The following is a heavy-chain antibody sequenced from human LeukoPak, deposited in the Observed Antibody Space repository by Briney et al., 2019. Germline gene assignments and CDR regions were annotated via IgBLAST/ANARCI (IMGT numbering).Heavy chain of an antibody. Sequence: SVKVSCKASGGTFSSYAISWVRQAPGQGLEWMGGIIPIFGTANYAQKFQGRVTMTRDTSTSTVYMELSSLRSEDTAVYYCARDRGVVVTEVDYWGQGTLVTVSS. CDR1: GGTFSSYA. V-gene: IGHV1-69*05. CDR2: IIPIFGTA. D-gene: IGHD2-21*02. CDR3: ARDRGVVVTEVDY. J-gene: IGHJ4*02.